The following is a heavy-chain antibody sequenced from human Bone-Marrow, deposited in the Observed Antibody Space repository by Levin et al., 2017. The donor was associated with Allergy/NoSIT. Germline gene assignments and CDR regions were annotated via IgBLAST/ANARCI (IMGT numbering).Heavy chain of an antibody. CDR1: GYTFSGFY. D-gene: IGHD3-10*01. J-gene: IGHJ4*02. Sequence: PGESLKISCKTSGYTFSGFYMNWVRQAPGQGPEWMGWINPTTGVTTYAQRFQGRVTMTRDTSINTAYMELSSLRSDDTAVYYCARGRGSGTYYADYWGQGTLVTVSS. CDR3: ARGRGSGTYYADY. CDR2: INPTTGVT. V-gene: IGHV1-2*02.